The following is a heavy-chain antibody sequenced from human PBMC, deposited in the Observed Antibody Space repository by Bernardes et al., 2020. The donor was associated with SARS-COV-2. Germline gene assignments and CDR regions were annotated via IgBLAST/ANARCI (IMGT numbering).Heavy chain of an antibody. V-gene: IGHV3-30-3*01. CDR2: ISYDGNNK. J-gene: IGHJ6*02. Sequence: GGSLRLSCAASGFTLSSYAMHWVRQAPGKGLEWVVVISYDGNNKYYANSVKGRFTISRDNFKHTLYLQMNSLRVDDTAVYFCARDLGVRGDGHYYGMDVWGQGTTVTVSS. D-gene: IGHD3-10*01. CDR3: ARDLGVRGDGHYYGMDV. CDR1: GFTLSSYA.